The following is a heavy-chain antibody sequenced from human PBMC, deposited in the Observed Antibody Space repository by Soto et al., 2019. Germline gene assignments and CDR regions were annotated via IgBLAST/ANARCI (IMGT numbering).Heavy chain of an antibody. V-gene: IGHV3-11*01. Sequence: QVQLVESGGGFVEPGGSLTLSCAASGFTFSDDYMSWVRQAPGKGLEWVSYMSGSGRNIYYADAVKGRFTTSRDNTMNLLYLHLNSLRAEDTAVYYCVRDVRTGPTQGGWGQGTLVTVS. CDR3: VRDVRTGPTQGG. J-gene: IGHJ4*02. D-gene: IGHD3-16*01. CDR1: GFTFSDDY. CDR2: MSGSGRNI.